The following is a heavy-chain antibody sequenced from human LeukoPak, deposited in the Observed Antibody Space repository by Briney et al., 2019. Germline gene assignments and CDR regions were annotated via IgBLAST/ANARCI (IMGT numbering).Heavy chain of an antibody. CDR2: ISGNGGST. J-gene: IGHJ4*02. CDR1: GFTFSSYA. V-gene: IGHV3-23*01. Sequence: PGGSLRLSCAASGFTFSSYAMSWVRRAPGKGLEWVSAISGNGGSTYYADSVQGRFTISRDNSKNTLFLQMNSLRVEDTAVYYCAKGGGGTTFFPDSLFDYWGQGTLVSVSS. D-gene: IGHD2-15*01. CDR3: AKGGGGTTFFPDSLFDY.